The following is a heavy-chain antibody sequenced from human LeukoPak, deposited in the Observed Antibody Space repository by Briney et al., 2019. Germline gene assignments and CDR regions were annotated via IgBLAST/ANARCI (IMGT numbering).Heavy chain of an antibody. CDR1: GFSFITYA. V-gene: IGHV3-23*01. Sequence: GGSQRLSCAASGFSFITYAMSWVRQAPGRGVAWVCGISGCGVDLHYAGSVKGRVSLSIDNSKNTLYLQSNSRRAEDTAVYYCASGTYRLGDYWGLGTLVTVSS. CDR3: ASGTYRLGDY. D-gene: IGHD3-10*01. J-gene: IGHJ4*02. CDR2: ISGCGVDL.